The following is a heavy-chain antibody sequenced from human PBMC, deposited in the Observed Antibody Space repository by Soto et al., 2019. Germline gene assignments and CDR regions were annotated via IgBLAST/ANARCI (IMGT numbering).Heavy chain of an antibody. D-gene: IGHD3-10*01. CDR3: ARDRGSDDPIDY. CDR2: VWHDGKTK. J-gene: IGHJ4*02. CDR1: GFTFSNYG. V-gene: IGHV3-33*01. Sequence: QVQLVESGGGVVQPERPLRLSCAASGFTFSNYGMHWVRQAPGKGLEWVAVVWHDGKTKYYADSVEGRFTISRDNSRNTLFLQMNSLRAEDTAVYHCARDRGSDDPIDYWGQGTLVTVSS.